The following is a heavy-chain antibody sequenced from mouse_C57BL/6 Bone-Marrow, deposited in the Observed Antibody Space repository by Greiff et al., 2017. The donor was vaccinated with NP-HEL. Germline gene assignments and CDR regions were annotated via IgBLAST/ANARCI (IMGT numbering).Heavy chain of an antibody. J-gene: IGHJ3*01. CDR3: ARARQLAWFAY. D-gene: IGHD3-2*01. CDR2: INPGSGGT. V-gene: IGHV1-54*01. CDR1: GYAFTNYL. Sequence: QVQLQQSGAELVRPGTSVKVSCKASGYAFTNYLIEWVKQRPGQGLEWIGVINPGSGGTNYNEKFKGKATLTADKSSSTAYMQLSSLTSEDSAVYFCARARQLAWFAYWGQGTLVTVSA.